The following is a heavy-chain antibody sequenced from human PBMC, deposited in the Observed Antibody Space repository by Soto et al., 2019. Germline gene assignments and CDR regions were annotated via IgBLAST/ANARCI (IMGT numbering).Heavy chain of an antibody. D-gene: IGHD3-16*01. V-gene: IGHV4-59*01. CDR2: MYYSGGS. J-gene: IGHJ4*02. CDR1: GASMNNYY. CDR3: VRSGHSFGGVM. Sequence: QVQLQEWGPGLVKPSETLSLTCTVSGASMNNYYGSWVRQPPGKGLEWIGYMYYSGGSNSNPSLKGRVTISVDTSKNQISLKLTSLTAADTAVYYCVRSGHSFGGVMWGQGTLVTVSS.